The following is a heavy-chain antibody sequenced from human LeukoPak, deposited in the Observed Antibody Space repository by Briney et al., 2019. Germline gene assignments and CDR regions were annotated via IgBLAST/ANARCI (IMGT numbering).Heavy chain of an antibody. V-gene: IGHV4-4*07. CDR2: FYSRGST. CDR3: ARAAATFDSSGHYLEYFQY. J-gene: IGHJ1*01. Sequence: SETLSLTCTVYGGSISSHYWSWIRQPAGKGLEWIGRFYSRGSTNYNPSLKSRVTISVDTSKNQFSLKLSSVAAADTPVYYCARAAATFDSSGHYLEYFQYWGQGTLVTVSS. D-gene: IGHD3-22*01. CDR1: GGSISSHY.